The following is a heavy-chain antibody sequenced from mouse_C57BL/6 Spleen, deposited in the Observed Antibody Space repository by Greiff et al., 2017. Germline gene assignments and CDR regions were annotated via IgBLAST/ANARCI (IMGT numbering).Heavy chain of an antibody. Sequence: ESGPGLVKPSQSLSLTCSVTGYSITSGYYWNWIRQFPGNKLEWMGYISYDGSNNYNPSLKNRISITRDTSKNQFFLKLNSVTTEDTATYYCAREAGSSPHWYFDVWGTGTTVTVSS. J-gene: IGHJ1*03. CDR1: GYSITSGYY. V-gene: IGHV3-6*01. CDR3: AREAGSSPHWYFDV. CDR2: ISYDGSN. D-gene: IGHD1-1*01.